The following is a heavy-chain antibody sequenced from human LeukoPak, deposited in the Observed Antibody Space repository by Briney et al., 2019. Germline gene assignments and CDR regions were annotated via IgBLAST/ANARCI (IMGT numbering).Heavy chain of an antibody. CDR2: ISGSGSSI. J-gene: IGHJ3*02. D-gene: IGHD3-16*02. Sequence: GGSLRLSCTAPGFTFSTYEMNWVRQAPGKGLEWISYISGSGSSIFYADSLQGRFTVSRDNAKNSVYLQMNSLRAEDTAVYYCAREGGFGYDDAFDTWGHGTAVTVPS. CDR1: GFTFSTYE. CDR3: AREGGFGYDDAFDT. V-gene: IGHV3-48*03.